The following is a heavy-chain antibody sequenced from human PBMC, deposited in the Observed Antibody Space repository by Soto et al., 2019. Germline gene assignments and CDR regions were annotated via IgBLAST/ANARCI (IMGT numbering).Heavy chain of an antibody. CDR2: ISAYNGNT. J-gene: IGHJ4*02. Sequence: QVQLVQSGAEVKKPGASVKVSCKASGYTFTSYGISWVRQAPGQGLEWMGWISAYNGNTNYAQKLQGIVTMTTDTSTSTANMELRSLRPDETAVYYCARDRWDNEERGWYGTRTPKTFDYWGQGTLVTVSS. CDR1: GYTFTSYG. V-gene: IGHV1-18*01. CDR3: ARDRWDNEERGWYGTRTPKTFDY. D-gene: IGHD6-19*01.